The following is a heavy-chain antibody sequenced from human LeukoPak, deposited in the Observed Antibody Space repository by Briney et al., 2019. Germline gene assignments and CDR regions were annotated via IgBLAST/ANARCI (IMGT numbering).Heavy chain of an antibody. CDR3: ARRHGSGRYLRVSYYMDV. Sequence: GGSLRLSCAASGFTFSSYSMNWVRQAPGKGLEWVSYISRSSSTIYYAASVKGRFTISRDNAKNSLYLQMNSLRAEDTAVYYCARRHGSGRYLRVSYYMDVWGKGTTVTVSS. CDR2: ISRSSSTI. V-gene: IGHV3-48*01. CDR1: GFTFSSYS. J-gene: IGHJ6*03. D-gene: IGHD3-10*01.